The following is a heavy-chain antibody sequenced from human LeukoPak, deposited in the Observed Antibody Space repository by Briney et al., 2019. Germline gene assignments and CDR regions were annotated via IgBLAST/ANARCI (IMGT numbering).Heavy chain of an antibody. CDR1: GFTFSSYW. CDR3: ARDKAIVGATQFDY. J-gene: IGHJ4*02. D-gene: IGHD1-26*01. V-gene: IGHV3-74*01. Sequence: GGSLRLSCAASGFTFSSYWMHWVRQAPWKGLVWVSRINSDGSSTSYADSVKGRFTISRDNAKNTLYLQMNSLRAEDTAVYYCARDKAIVGATQFDYWGQGTLVTVSS. CDR2: INSDGSST.